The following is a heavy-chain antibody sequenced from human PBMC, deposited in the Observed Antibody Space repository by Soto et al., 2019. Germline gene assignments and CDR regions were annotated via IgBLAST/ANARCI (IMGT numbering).Heavy chain of an antibody. CDR1: GGSINNRY. Sequence: QVHLQESGPGLVKPSETLSLTCTVSGGSINNRYWSWIRQAPGKGLEWIGYIYYTGSTNYNPSLKSRVTMSVDTSKNQFSLNLTSLTAADTAIYYCARANWYSEYWGQGTLVTVSS. CDR3: ARANWYSEY. D-gene: IGHD2-8*01. V-gene: IGHV4-59*11. CDR2: IYYTGST. J-gene: IGHJ4*02.